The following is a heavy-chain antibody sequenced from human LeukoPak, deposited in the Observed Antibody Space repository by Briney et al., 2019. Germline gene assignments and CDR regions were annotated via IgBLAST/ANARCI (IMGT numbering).Heavy chain of an antibody. D-gene: IGHD4-17*01. Sequence: GGSLRLSCAASGFTFSSYAMHWVRQAPGKGLERVAVISYDGSNKYYADPVKGRFTISRDNSKNTLYLQMNSLRAEDTAVYYCARDYGVGWFDPWGQGTLVTVSS. CDR3: ARDYGVGWFDP. CDR2: ISYDGSNK. V-gene: IGHV3-30*04. J-gene: IGHJ5*02. CDR1: GFTFSSYA.